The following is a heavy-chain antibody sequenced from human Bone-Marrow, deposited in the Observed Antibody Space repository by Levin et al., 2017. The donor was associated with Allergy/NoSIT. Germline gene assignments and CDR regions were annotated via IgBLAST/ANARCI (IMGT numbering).Heavy chain of an antibody. V-gene: IGHV3-21*01. CDR2: ISSSSSYI. D-gene: IGHD3-10*01. CDR1: GFTFSSYS. J-gene: IGHJ4*02. CDR3: ARARSTMVRGEDY. Sequence: PGGSLRLSCAASGFTFSSYSMNWVRQAPGKGLEWVSSISSSSSYIYYADSVKGRFTISRDNAKNSLYLQMNSLRAEDTAVYYCARARSTMVRGEDYWGQGTLVTVSS.